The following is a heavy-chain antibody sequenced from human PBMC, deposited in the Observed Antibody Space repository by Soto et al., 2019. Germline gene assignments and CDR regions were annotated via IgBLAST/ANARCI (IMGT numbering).Heavy chain of an antibody. CDR3: ARGDCSSTSCYWSFDP. J-gene: IGHJ5*02. V-gene: IGHV4-34*01. CDR2: INHSGST. CDR1: GGSFSGYY. Sequence: SETLSLTCAVSGGSFSGYYWSWIRQPPGKGLEWIGEINHSGSTNYNPSLKSRVTISVDTSKNQFSLKLSSVTAADTAVYYCARGDCSSTSCYWSFDPWGQGTLVTVSS. D-gene: IGHD2-2*01.